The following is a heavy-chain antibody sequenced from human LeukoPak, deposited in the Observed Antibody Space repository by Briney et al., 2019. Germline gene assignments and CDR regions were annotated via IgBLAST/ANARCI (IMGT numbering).Heavy chain of an antibody. CDR1: GFTFNTNA. D-gene: IGHD3-22*01. V-gene: IGHV3-23*01. CDR3: AKYNYDSSGLMGLDY. Sequence: GGSLRLSCAASGFTFNTNAMSWVRQAPGKGLEWVSTISNAGGSTHYADSVKGRFTISRDNYKNTLYLQMNSLRAEDTALYYCAKYNYDSSGLMGLDYWGQGTLVIVSS. J-gene: IGHJ4*02. CDR2: ISNAGGST.